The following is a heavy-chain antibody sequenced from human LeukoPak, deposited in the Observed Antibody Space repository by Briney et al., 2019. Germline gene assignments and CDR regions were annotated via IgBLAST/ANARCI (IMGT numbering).Heavy chain of an antibody. J-gene: IGHJ4*02. CDR3: AREKAYGDHGPRYYFDY. CDR1: GGSFSGHY. V-gene: IGHV4-34*01. CDR2: INHSGST. Sequence: PSETLSLTCAVYGGSFSGHYWSWIRQPPGKGLEWIGEINHSGSTNYNPSLKSRVTISVDTSKNQFSLKLSSVTAADTAVYYCAREKAYGDHGPRYYFDYWGQGTLVTVSS. D-gene: IGHD4-17*01.